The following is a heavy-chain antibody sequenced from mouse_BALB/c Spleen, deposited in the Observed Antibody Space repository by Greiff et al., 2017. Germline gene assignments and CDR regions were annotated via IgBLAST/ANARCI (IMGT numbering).Heavy chain of an antibody. CDR3: ARGRYYGYAMDY. Sequence: EVNLVESGGGLVKPGGSLKLSCAASGFTFSSYAMSWVRQTPEKRLEWVASISSGGSTYYPDSVKGRFTISRDNARNILYLQMSSLRSEDTAMYYCARGRYYGYAMDYWGQGTSVTVSS. CDR1: GFTFSSYA. J-gene: IGHJ4*01. CDR2: ISSGGST. D-gene: IGHD1-1*01. V-gene: IGHV5-6-5*01.